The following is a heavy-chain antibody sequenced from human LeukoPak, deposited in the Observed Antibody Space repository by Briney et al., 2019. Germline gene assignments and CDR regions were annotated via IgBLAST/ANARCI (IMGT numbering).Heavy chain of an antibody. CDR1: GFTFSNAW. CDR2: IKSKTDGGTT. V-gene: IGHV3-15*07. Sequence: GGSLRLSCAASGFTFSNAWMYWVRQAPGKGLEWVGRIKSKTDGGTTDCAAPVKGRFTISRDDSKNTLYLQMNSLKTEDTAVYYCTTEGCTNGVCPFDYWGQGTLVTVSS. D-gene: IGHD2-8*01. J-gene: IGHJ4*02. CDR3: TTEGCTNGVCPFDY.